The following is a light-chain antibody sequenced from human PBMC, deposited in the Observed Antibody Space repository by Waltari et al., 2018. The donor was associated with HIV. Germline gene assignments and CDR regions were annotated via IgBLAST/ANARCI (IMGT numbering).Light chain of an antibody. CDR3: CSYAGSSTSVV. J-gene: IGLJ2*01. CDR2: EVN. Sequence: QSALTQSASVSGSPGQSITISCPGTSSDVGSYNLVSWYQHHPGKAPKLMIYEVNKRPSGVSNHFSGSKSGNTASLTISGLQAEDEADYYCCSYAGSSTSVVFGGGTKLTVL. CDR1: SSDVGSYNL. V-gene: IGLV2-23*02.